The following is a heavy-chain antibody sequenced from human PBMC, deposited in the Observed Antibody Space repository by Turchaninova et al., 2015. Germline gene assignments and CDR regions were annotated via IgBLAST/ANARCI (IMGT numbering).Heavy chain of an antibody. Sequence: QVQLQESGPGLVKPSAPLSLTCPVAGGSVSSGSYYWCWLRQPPGKGLEWIGYIYYSGSTNYNPSRKSRVTISVDTSKNQFSLKLSSVTAADTAVYYCARGSGSYRGFDYWGQGTLVTVSS. D-gene: IGHD1-26*01. CDR3: ARGSGSYRGFDY. V-gene: IGHV4-61*01. CDR1: GGSVSSGSYY. CDR2: IYYSGST. J-gene: IGHJ4*02.